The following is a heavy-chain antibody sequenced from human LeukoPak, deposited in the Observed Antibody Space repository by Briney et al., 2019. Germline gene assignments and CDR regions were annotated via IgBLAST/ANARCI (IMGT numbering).Heavy chain of an antibody. Sequence: PGGSLRLSCAASGFTFSNAWMSWVRQAPGKGLEWVGRIKSKADGGTTDYAAPVKGRFTISRNDSKNTLYLQMNSLKTEDTAVYYCTTVGGDYGDYEFDYWGQGTLVTASS. CDR1: GFTFSNAW. V-gene: IGHV3-15*01. CDR3: TTVGGDYGDYEFDY. J-gene: IGHJ4*02. CDR2: IKSKADGGTT. D-gene: IGHD4-17*01.